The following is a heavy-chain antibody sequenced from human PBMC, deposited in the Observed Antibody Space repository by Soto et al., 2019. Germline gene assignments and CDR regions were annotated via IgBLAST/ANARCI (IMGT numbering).Heavy chain of an antibody. CDR2: IYYSEST. CDR1: GGSITSYY. D-gene: IGHD1-1*01. CDR3: ARGRTLFDY. V-gene: IGHV4-59*01. Sequence: SETLSLTCTVSGGSITSYYWSWIRQPPGKGLEWIGYIYYSESTNYNPSLKSRVTISVDTSKNQLSLKLSSVTAADTAVYYCARGRTLFDYWGPGTLVTVSS. J-gene: IGHJ4*02.